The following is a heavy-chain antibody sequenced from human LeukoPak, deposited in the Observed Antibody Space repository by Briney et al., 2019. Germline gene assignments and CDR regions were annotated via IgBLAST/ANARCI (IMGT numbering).Heavy chain of an antibody. V-gene: IGHV3-74*01. CDR3: ARAPSEIGGYYPEYFRY. CDR1: GFTFSSYW. CDR2: IKSDGST. Sequence: GGSLRLSCAASGFTFSSYWMHWVRQAPGKGLEWVSCIKSDGSTNYAESVKGRFPISRDNAKNTVSLQMNSLRAEDTGVYYCARAPSEIGGYYPEYFRYWGQGTLVTVSS. J-gene: IGHJ1*01. D-gene: IGHD3-22*01.